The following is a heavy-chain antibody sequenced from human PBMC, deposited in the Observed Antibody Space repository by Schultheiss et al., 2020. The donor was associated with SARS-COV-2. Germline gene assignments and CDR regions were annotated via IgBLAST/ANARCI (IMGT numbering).Heavy chain of an antibody. CDR1: GGSVSSGSYY. CDR2: IYHSGGT. CDR3: ARVDLETALVGGLDV. D-gene: IGHD5-18*01. J-gene: IGHJ6*02. Sequence: SETLSLTCSVSGGSVSSGSYYWSWIRQSPGRGLEWIGYIYHSGGTRYHPSLKSRVSISLDTSKNQFPLKLTSVIAADTAVYYCARVDLETALVGGLDVWGQGSTVTVSS. V-gene: IGHV4-61*01.